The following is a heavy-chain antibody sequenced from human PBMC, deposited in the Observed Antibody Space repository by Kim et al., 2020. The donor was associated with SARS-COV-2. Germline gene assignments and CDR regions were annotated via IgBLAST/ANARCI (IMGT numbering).Heavy chain of an antibody. J-gene: IGHJ5*02. Sequence: SETLSLTCTVSGGSISSYYWSWIRQPPGKGLEWIGYIYYSGSTNYNPSLKSRVTISVDTSKNQFSLKLSSVTAADTAVYYCARDRVAAAGRRGRANWFDPWGQGTLVTVSS. V-gene: IGHV4-59*13. CDR3: ARDRVAAAGRRGRANWFDP. CDR2: IYYSGST. D-gene: IGHD6-13*01. CDR1: GGSISSYY.